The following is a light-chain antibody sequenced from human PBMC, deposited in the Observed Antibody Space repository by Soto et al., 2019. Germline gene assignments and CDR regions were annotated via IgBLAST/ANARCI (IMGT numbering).Light chain of an antibody. CDR3: CSYAGSRTYV. CDR1: SSDVGSYNL. V-gene: IGLV2-23*01. J-gene: IGLJ1*01. CDR2: EGS. Sequence: QSALTQPASVSGSPGQSITISCTGTSSDVGSYNLVSWYQQHPGKAPKLMIYEGSKRPSGVSNRFSGFESGNTASLTISGLQAEDEAEYYCCSYAGSRTYVFGPGTKVTVL.